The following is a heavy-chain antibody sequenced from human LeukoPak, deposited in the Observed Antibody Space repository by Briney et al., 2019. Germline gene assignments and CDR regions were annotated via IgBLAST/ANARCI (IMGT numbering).Heavy chain of an antibody. J-gene: IGHJ4*02. V-gene: IGHV3-23*01. CDR2: ISGSGDNT. Sequence: GGSLRLSCAASGFTFSSYAMSWVRQAPGKGLEWVPGISGSGDNTYYADSVKGRFTISRDNSKNTLYVQVNSLGTEDTAAYYCAKGSYYDSSGSFYFDYWGQGTPVTVSS. CDR3: AKGSYYDSSGSFYFDY. CDR1: GFTFSSYA. D-gene: IGHD3-22*01.